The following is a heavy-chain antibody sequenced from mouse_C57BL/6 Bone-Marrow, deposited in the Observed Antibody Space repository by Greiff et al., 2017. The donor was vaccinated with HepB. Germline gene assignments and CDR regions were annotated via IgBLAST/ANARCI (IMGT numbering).Heavy chain of an antibody. Sequence: EVQGVESGPGMVKPSQSLSLTCTVTGYSITSGYDWHWIRHFPGNKLEWMGYISYSGSTNYNPSLKSRISITHDTSKNHFFLKLNSVTTEDTATYYCARDGYRAWFAYWGQGTLVTVSA. CDR3: ARDGYRAWFAY. CDR1: GYSITSGYD. J-gene: IGHJ3*01. V-gene: IGHV3-1*01. CDR2: ISYSGST. D-gene: IGHD2-2*01.